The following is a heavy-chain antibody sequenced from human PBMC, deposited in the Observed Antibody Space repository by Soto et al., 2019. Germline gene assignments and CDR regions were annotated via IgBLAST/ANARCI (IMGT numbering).Heavy chain of an antibody. V-gene: IGHV3-21*01. Sequence: GGSLRLSCAASGFTFSSYSMNWVRQAPGKGLEWVSSISSSSSYIYYADSVKGRFTISRENAKNSRYLQMNSLRAEDTAVYYCARDLRPVVPAAMYYYYYMDVWGKGTTVTVSS. J-gene: IGHJ6*03. CDR3: ARDLRPVVPAAMYYYYYMDV. D-gene: IGHD2-2*01. CDR2: ISSSSSYI. CDR1: GFTFSSYS.